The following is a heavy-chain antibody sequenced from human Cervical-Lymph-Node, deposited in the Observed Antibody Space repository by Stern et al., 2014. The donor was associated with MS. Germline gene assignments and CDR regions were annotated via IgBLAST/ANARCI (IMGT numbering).Heavy chain of an antibody. CDR1: GGSISSYY. D-gene: IGHD2/OR15-2a*01. J-gene: IGHJ3*02. V-gene: IGHV4-59*01. Sequence: QVQLQESGPGLVKPSETLSLTCTVSGGSISSYYWSWIRQPPGKGLEWIGYMFYRGSTNYNPSLKSRVTLSVDTSKNQLSLRLSSVTDADTAVYFCARMRTPWTQLLPGSDAFDIWGQGTTVTVSS. CDR3: ARMRTPWTQLLPGSDAFDI. CDR2: MFYRGST.